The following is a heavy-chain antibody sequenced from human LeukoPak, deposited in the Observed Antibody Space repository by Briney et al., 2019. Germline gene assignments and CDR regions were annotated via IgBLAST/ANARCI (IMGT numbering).Heavy chain of an antibody. J-gene: IGHJ4*02. CDR3: AREMEGSPGDYFDY. CDR1: GFTFSSYG. D-gene: IGHD7-27*01. Sequence: QPGGSLRLSCAASGFTFSSYGMHWVRQAPGKGLEWVAFIRYDGSNKYYADSVKGRFTISRDNSKNTLYLQMNSLRAEDTAVYYCAREMEGSPGDYFDYWGQGTLVTVSS. V-gene: IGHV3-30*02. CDR2: IRYDGSNK.